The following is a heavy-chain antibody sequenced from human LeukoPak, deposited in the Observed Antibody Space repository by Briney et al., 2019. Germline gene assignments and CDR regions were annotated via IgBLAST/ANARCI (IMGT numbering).Heavy chain of an antibody. J-gene: IGHJ3*02. CDR1: GFIFSSHW. D-gene: IGHD3/OR15-3a*01. V-gene: IGHV3-7*01. Sequence: PGGSLRLSCAASGFIFSSHWMSWVRQAPGKGLEWVANIKQDGSEKYYVDSVKGRFTISRDSAKNSLYLQMNSLRAEDTAVYYCARVDWDDAFDIWGQGTMVTVSS. CDR2: IKQDGSEK. CDR3: ARVDWDDAFDI.